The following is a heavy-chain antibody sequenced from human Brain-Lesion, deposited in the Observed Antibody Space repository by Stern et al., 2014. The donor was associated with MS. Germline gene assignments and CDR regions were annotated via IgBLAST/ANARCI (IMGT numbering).Heavy chain of an antibody. V-gene: IGHV1-24*01. CDR1: GYTLTELS. J-gene: IGHJ4*02. Sequence: QDQLVESGAEVKKPGASVKVSCKVSGYTLTELSMHWVRQAPRKGLEWMGGFDPEDGETIYAQKFQGRVTMPEDTSTDTAYMEPSSLRSEDTAVYYCATLSPGAGGNYYRHFDYWGQGTLVTVSS. D-gene: IGHD1-26*01. CDR2: FDPEDGET. CDR3: ATLSPGAGGNYYRHFDY.